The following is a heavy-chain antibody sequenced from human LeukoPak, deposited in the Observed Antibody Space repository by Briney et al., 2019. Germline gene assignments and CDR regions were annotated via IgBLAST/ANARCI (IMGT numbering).Heavy chain of an antibody. Sequence: GGSLRLSCAASGFTFSLYAMNWVRQAPGKGLEWVSYINSDSDDIHYADSVKGRFTISRDNAKESLFLQMNSLRAEDTAVYYCARHYDSTAYSLDYWGRGTLVTVSS. D-gene: IGHD3-22*01. CDR2: INSDSDDI. J-gene: IGHJ4*02. V-gene: IGHV3-21*05. CDR3: ARHYDSTAYSLDY. CDR1: GFTFSLYA.